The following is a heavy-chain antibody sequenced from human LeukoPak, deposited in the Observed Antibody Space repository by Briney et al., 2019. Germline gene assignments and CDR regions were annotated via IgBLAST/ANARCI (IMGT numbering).Heavy chain of an antibody. J-gene: IGHJ6*03. Sequence: GESLKISCKGSGYSFTSYWIGWVRQMPGKGLEWMGIIYPGDSDTRYSPSFQGQVTISADKSISTAYLQWSSLKASDTAMYYCARHGGSGSYGLDYYYMDVWGKGTTVTISS. CDR2: IYPGDSDT. CDR1: GYSFTSYW. CDR3: ARHGGSGSYGLDYYYMDV. D-gene: IGHD1-26*01. V-gene: IGHV5-51*01.